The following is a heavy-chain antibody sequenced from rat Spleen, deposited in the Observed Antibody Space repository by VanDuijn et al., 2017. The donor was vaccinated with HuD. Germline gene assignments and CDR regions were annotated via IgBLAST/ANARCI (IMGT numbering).Heavy chain of an antibody. Sequence: EVQLQESGPGLVKPSQSLSLTCSVTDHSITNGYRWNWIRKFPGNKLEWMGYINSAGNTLYNPSLKSRISITRDTSKNQFFLQVNSVSTEDTATYYCATSEGVHYYLPFAYWGQGTLVTVSS. CDR1: DHSITNGYR. V-gene: IGHV3-3*01. J-gene: IGHJ3*01. CDR2: INSAGNT. D-gene: IGHD1-1*01. CDR3: ATSEGVHYYLPFAY.